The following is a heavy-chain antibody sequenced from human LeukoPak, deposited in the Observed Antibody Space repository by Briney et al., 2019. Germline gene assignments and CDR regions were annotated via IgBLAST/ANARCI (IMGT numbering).Heavy chain of an antibody. CDR3: TKLNNYDDY. J-gene: IGHJ4*01. Sequence: GGSLRLSCTASGFTFGTFGMHWVHQAPGKGLEWVAAISDDGSHQYYIDSVRGRFSISRDNSKNTVYLQMTSLRADDTAVYYCTKLNNYDDYWGHGTQVTVSS. CDR1: GFTFGTFG. D-gene: IGHD1/OR15-1a*01. CDR2: ISDDGSHQ. V-gene: IGHV3-30*18.